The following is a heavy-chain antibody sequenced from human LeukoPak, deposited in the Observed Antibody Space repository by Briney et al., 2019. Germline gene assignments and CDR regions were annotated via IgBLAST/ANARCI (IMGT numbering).Heavy chain of an antibody. Sequence: SETLSLTCTVSGGSISSYYWSWIRQPPGKGLEWIGYIDYSGSTNYNPSLKSRVTISVDTSTNQFSLKLSSVTAADTAVYYCARDEDGSGSYYESAFDIWGQGTMVTVSS. V-gene: IGHV4-59*12. CDR1: GGSISSYY. CDR3: ARDEDGSGSYYESAFDI. D-gene: IGHD3-10*01. CDR2: IDYSGST. J-gene: IGHJ3*02.